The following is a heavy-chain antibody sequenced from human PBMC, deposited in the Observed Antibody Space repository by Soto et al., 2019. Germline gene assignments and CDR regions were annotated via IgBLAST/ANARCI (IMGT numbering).Heavy chain of an antibody. J-gene: IGHJ3*01. CDR1: GGTFSSYA. V-gene: IGHV1-69*05. CDR2: IIPIFGTA. Sequence: SVKVSCKASGGTFSSYAISWVRQAPGQGLEWMGGIIPIFGTANYAQKFQGRVTMTRDTSIRTAYLDVSRLRSDDTAMYYCARRLGTSRDAFDVWGQGTMVTVSS. CDR3: ARRLGTSRDAFDV. D-gene: IGHD1-7*01.